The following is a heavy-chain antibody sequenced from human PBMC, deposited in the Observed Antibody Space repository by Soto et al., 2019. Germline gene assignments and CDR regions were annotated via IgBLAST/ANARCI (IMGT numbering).Heavy chain of an antibody. CDR3: AREREGANFADAFDI. Sequence: SETLSLTCTVSGGSISSYYWSWIRQPPGKGLEWIGYIYYSGSTNYNPSLKSRVTISVDTSTNQFSLKLSSVTAADTGVYFCAREREGANFADAFDICTQRTLVTVSS. J-gene: IGHJ3*02. D-gene: IGHD1-1*01. CDR2: IYYSGST. CDR1: GGSISSYY. V-gene: IGHV4-59*01.